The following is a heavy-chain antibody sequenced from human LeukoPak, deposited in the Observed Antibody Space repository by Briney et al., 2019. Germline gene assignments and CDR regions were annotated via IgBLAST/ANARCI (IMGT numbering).Heavy chain of an antibody. CDR1: GFTLSNYV. CDR3: ATGIRGVMSHFDY. CDR2: IKEDGSAK. J-gene: IGHJ4*02. D-gene: IGHD3-10*01. Sequence: GGSLRLSCAASGFTLSNYVMFWVRRAPGKGLEWVASIKEDGSAKYYVGSVKGRFTISRDNAKKSLYLQMNSLRAEDTAVNYCATGIRGVMSHFDYGGQGTLVTVSS. V-gene: IGHV3-7*02.